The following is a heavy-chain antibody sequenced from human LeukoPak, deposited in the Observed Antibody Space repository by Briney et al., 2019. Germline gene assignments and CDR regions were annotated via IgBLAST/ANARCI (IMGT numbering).Heavy chain of an antibody. Sequence: TXAVXGGSWRGYYWRWISQPPGKGLEWSGEMNHSGSTNYNPSLKRRGTISVDTSKNQFSLKLSSVTAADTAVYYCARAPTGIYYYYYMDVWGKGTTVTVSS. CDR1: GGSWRGYY. J-gene: IGHJ6*03. CDR2: MNHSGST. D-gene: IGHD4-11*01. V-gene: IGHV4-34*01. CDR3: ARAPTGIYYYYYMDV.